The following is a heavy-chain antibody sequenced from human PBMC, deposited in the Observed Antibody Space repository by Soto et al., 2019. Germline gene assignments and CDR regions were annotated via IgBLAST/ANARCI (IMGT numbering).Heavy chain of an antibody. CDR2: IYSGGST. CDR1: GFTFSSYA. CDR3: ASEKPNMLYFDY. J-gene: IGHJ4*02. D-gene: IGHD2-8*01. V-gene: IGHV3-53*01. Sequence: GGSLRLSCAASGFTFSSYAMSWVRQAPGKGLEWVSVIYSGGSTYYADSVKGRFTISRDNSKNTLYLQMNSLRAEDTAVYYCASEKPNMLYFDYWGQGTLVTVSS.